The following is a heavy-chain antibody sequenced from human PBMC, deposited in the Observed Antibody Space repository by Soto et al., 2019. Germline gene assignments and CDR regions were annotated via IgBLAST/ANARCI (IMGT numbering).Heavy chain of an antibody. CDR1: GFTFSSYA. J-gene: IGHJ6*02. V-gene: IGHV3-23*01. D-gene: IGHD2-2*01. CDR3: AKDSKSVSVSAARVYGMDV. CDR2: ISGSGGST. Sequence: GGSLRLSCAASGFTFSSYALSWVRQAPGTGLEWVSAISGSGGSTYYADSVKGRFTISRDNSKNTLYLQMNSLRAEDTAVYYCAKDSKSVSVSAARVYGMDVWGQGTTVTVSS.